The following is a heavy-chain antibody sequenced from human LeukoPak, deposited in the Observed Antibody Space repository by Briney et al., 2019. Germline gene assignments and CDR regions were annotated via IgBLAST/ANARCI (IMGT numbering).Heavy chain of an antibody. CDR3: ARARYNWFDP. CDR1: GGSISSYY. Sequence: SETLSLTCTVSGGSISSYYWSWIRQPPGKGLEWIGYIYYSGSTNYNPSLKSRVTISVDTSKNQFSLILSSVTAADTAVYYCARARYNWFDPSGQGTLVTVSS. CDR2: IYYSGST. J-gene: IGHJ5*02. V-gene: IGHV4-59*01.